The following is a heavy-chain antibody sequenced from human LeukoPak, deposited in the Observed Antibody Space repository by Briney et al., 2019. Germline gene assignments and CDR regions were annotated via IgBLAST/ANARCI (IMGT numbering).Heavy chain of an antibody. J-gene: IGHJ2*01. CDR2: INHSGST. CDR3: ARGRSGITMIVVVRFRWYFDL. D-gene: IGHD3-22*01. Sequence: KPSETLSLTCAVYGGSFSGYYWSWIRQPPGKGLECIGEINHSGSTNYNPSLKSRVTISVDTSKNQFSLKLSSVTAADTAVYYCARGRSGITMIVVVRFRWYFDLWGRGTLVTVSS. CDR1: GGSFSGYY. V-gene: IGHV4-34*01.